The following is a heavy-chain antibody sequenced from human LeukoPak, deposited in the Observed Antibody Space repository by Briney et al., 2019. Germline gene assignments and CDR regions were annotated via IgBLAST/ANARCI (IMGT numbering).Heavy chain of an antibody. Sequence: ASVKVSCKASGYTFTSYAMHWVRQAPGQRLEWMGWINAYSGNTNYAQKLQGRVTMTTDTSTSTAYMELRSLGSDDTAVYYCARSGSGRYYYMDVWGKGTTVTVSS. J-gene: IGHJ6*03. CDR3: ARSGSGRYYYMDV. V-gene: IGHV1-18*01. CDR1: GYTFTSYA. D-gene: IGHD3-10*01. CDR2: INAYSGNT.